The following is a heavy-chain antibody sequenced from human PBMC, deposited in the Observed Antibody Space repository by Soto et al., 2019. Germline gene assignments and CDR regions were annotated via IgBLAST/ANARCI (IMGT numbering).Heavy chain of an antibody. Sequence: PSETLSLTCTVSGGSISSYYWSWIRQPPGKGLEWIGYIYYSGSTNYNPSLKSRVTISVDTSKNQFSLKLSSVTAADTAVYYCASSRGERSRSRAYYYGMDVWGQGTTVTISS. V-gene: IGHV4-59*01. J-gene: IGHJ6*02. CDR2: IYYSGST. D-gene: IGHD6-6*01. CDR3: ASSRGERSRSRAYYYGMDV. CDR1: GGSISSYY.